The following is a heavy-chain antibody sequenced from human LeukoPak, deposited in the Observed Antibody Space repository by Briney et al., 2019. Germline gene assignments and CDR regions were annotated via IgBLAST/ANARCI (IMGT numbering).Heavy chain of an antibody. CDR1: GFTFDDYG. D-gene: IGHD1-26*01. CDR2: INWNDGDT. CDR3: AKSSGSVRHFYYYYMDV. J-gene: IGHJ6*03. Sequence: GGSLRLSCAASGFTFDDYGMSWVRQAPGKGLEWVSGINWNDGDTDYADSVKGRFTISRDNAKNSLYLQMNSLRAEDTALYYCAKSSGSVRHFYYYYMDVWGKGTTVTVSS. V-gene: IGHV3-20*04.